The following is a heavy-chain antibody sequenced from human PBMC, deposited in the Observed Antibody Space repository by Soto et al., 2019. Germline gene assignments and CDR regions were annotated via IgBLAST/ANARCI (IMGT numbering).Heavy chain of an antibody. CDR3: ARAADYGDHLFDY. CDR2: IIPIIDKP. V-gene: IGHV1-69*13. CDR1: GGTFRYA. Sequence: ASVKVSCKASGGTFRYAISWVRQAPGEGLEWMGEIIPIIDKPNYAQKFQGRVTITADASTSTAYMELSSLRSEDTAMYYCARAADYGDHLFDYWGQGTLVTVSS. J-gene: IGHJ4*02. D-gene: IGHD4-17*01.